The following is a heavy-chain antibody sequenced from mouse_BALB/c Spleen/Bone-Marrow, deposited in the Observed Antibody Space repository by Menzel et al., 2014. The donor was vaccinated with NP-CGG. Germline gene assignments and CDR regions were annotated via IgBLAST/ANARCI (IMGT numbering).Heavy chain of an antibody. CDR2: IDPENGDT. V-gene: IGHV14-4*02. J-gene: IGHJ4*01. D-gene: IGHD2-10*02. CDR1: GFNIKDSY. CDR3: TPYDNYGREY. Sequence: VQLQQSGAELVRSGASVKLSCTGSGFNIKDSYIHWVKQRPGQGLEWIGWIDPENGDTEYAPKFQGKATMTADTSSNTAYLQLSSLTSEDTAVYYCTPYDNYGREYWGQGTSVTVSS.